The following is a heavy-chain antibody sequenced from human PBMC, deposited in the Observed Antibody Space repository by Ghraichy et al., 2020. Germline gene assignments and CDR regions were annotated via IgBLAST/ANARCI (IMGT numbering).Heavy chain of an antibody. CDR3: GRSLASVTSYFYYSVDV. Sequence: ASVKVSCKASGYTFTGHYIHWVRQAPGQVLEWKGWINPNSGGTKYAQKFQGWVTMTRDTSISTAYLELRRLMSNETAIYYCGRSLASVTSYFYYSVDVWGQGTTVTVSS. CDR2: INPNSGGT. CDR1: GYTFTGHY. J-gene: IGHJ6*01. D-gene: IGHD4-11*01. V-gene: IGHV1-2*04.